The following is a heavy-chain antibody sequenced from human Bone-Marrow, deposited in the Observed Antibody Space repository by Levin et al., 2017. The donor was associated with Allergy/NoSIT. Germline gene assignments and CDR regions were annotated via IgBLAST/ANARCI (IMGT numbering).Heavy chain of an antibody. J-gene: IGHJ6*02. Sequence: GGSLRLSCAASGFTFSNAWFNWVRQAPGQGLGWVGRTRSKVDGGTTDYAAPVKGRFTISRDDSKNTLYLHMNSLKTEDTAVYYCTTAGISGSRWYYQGVDGWGQGTTVTVSS. V-gene: IGHV3-15*01. CDR2: TRSKVDGGTT. D-gene: IGHD6-13*01. CDR3: TTAGISGSRWYYQGVDG. CDR1: GFTFSNAW.